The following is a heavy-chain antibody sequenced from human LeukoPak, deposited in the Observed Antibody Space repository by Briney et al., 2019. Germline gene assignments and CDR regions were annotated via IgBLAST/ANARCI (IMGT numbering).Heavy chain of an antibody. J-gene: IGHJ2*01. CDR3: TRLNDYAWYFDL. V-gene: IGHV4-39*01. CDR1: GGSISSGGYY. D-gene: IGHD4-17*01. Sequence: PSETLSLTCTVSGGSISSGGYYWGWIRQPPGKGLEWIGSIYYSGSTYYNPSLKSRVTISVDTSKNQFSLKLSSVTAADTAVYYCTRLNDYAWYFDLWGRGTLVTVSS. CDR2: IYYSGST.